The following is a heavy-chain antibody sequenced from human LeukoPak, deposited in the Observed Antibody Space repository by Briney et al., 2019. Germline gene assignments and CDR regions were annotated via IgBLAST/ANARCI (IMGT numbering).Heavy chain of an antibody. D-gene: IGHD3-22*01. Sequence: GGSLRLSCVASGFTFNIYSISWVRQAPGKGLVWVSSITSSGDATFYADSVKDHFTISRDNSRSTLYLQMSRLRVEDTAVYYCAKDRPNYHESNGHYYRLNGDSWGQGTLVTVSS. CDR3: AKDRPNYHESNGHYYRLNGDS. CDR1: GFTFNIYS. V-gene: IGHV3-23*01. CDR2: ITSSGDAT. J-gene: IGHJ5*01.